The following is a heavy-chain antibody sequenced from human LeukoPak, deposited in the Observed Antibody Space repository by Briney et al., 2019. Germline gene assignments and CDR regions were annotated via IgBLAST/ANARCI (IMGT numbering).Heavy chain of an antibody. CDR2: ISYDGSNK. CDR3: ARGTIRDYGSGSYYPREYYFDY. Sequence: GSLRLSCAASGFTFSSYAMHWVRQAPGKGLEWVAVISYDGSNKYYADSVKGRFTISRDNSKNTLYLQMNSLRAEDTAVYYCARGTIRDYGSGSYYPREYYFDYWGQGTLVTVSS. CDR1: GFTFSSYA. J-gene: IGHJ4*02. D-gene: IGHD3-10*01. V-gene: IGHV3-30-3*01.